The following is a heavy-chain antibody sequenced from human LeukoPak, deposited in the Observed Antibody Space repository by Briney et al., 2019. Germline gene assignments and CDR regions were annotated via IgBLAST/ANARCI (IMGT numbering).Heavy chain of an antibody. CDR2: LYESGST. D-gene: IGHD5-24*01. J-gene: IGHJ1*01. V-gene: IGHV4-39*07. CDR1: GGSISSRNYQ. CDR3: ATGRDAYNWYLQH. Sequence: PSETLSLTCTVSGGSISSRNYQWGWIRQPPGKGLECIGSLYESGSTYYNPSLKSRVTISVDTSKNRFSLNLNSVPAADTAVYCCATGRDAYNWYLQHWGQGALVIVPS.